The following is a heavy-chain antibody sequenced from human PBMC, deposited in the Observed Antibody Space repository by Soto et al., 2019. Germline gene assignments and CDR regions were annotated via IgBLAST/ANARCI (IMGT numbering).Heavy chain of an antibody. D-gene: IGHD2-2*01. CDR3: ARQMTSSTNYYDY. CDR1: GFTFSTYA. CDR2: ISGRGGGT. V-gene: IGHV3-23*01. J-gene: IGHJ4*02. Sequence: GGSLRLSCAASGFTFSTYAMSWVRQAPGKGLEWVSAISGRGGGTFYADSVKGRFTIARDNSKNTLFLQMNSLRAEDTAVYFCARQMTSSTNYYDYWGQGTLVTVSS.